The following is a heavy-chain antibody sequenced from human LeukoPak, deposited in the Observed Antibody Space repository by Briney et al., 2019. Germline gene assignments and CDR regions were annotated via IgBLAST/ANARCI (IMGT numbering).Heavy chain of an antibody. CDR1: GFTFSSYS. V-gene: IGHV3-21*01. CDR3: ARQGNLGYCSGGSCNAFDI. Sequence: NPGGSLRLSCAASGFTFSSYSMNWVRQAPGKGLEWVSSISSSSSYIYYADSVKGRFTISRDNAKNSLYLQMNSLRAEDTAVYYCARQGNLGYCSGGSCNAFDIWGQGTMVTVSS. J-gene: IGHJ3*02. CDR2: ISSSSSYI. D-gene: IGHD2-15*01.